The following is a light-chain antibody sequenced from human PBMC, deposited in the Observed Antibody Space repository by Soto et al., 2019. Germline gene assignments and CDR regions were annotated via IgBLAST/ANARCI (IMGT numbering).Light chain of an antibody. CDR3: QQYGSSRST. CDR2: GAS. V-gene: IGKV3-20*01. Sequence: EIVLTQSPGPLSLSPGERATLSCRASQSVSSSYLAWYQQKPGQAPRLLIYGASSRATGIPDRFSGSGSGTDFTLTISRLEPEDVAVYYCQQYGSSRSTFGQGTRLEIK. J-gene: IGKJ5*01. CDR1: QSVSSSY.